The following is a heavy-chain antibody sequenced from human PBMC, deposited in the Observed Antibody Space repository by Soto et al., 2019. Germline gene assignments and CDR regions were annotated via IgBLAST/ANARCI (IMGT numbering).Heavy chain of an antibody. Sequence: PSETLSLTCAVYGGSFSGYYWSWIRQPPGKGLEWIGEINHSGSTNYNPSLKSRVTISVDTSKNQFSLKLSSVTAADTAVYYCARSGSYDFWSGYFRGYYGMDVWGQGTTVTVSS. D-gene: IGHD3-3*01. J-gene: IGHJ6*02. CDR2: INHSGST. V-gene: IGHV4-34*01. CDR1: GGSFSGYY. CDR3: ARSGSYDFWSGYFRGYYGMDV.